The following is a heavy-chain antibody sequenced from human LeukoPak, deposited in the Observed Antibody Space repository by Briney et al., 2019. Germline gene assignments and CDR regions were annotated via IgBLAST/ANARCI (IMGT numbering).Heavy chain of an antibody. Sequence: PSETLSLTCTVSGGSISSYYLSWIRQPPGKGLEWIGYISHSGSTNYNPSLKSRVTISVDTSKNQFSLKLSSVTAADTALYYCARSYYYDSGGSPGGYWGHGTLVTVSS. D-gene: IGHD3-22*01. CDR1: GGSISSYY. CDR3: ARSYYYDSGGSPGGY. V-gene: IGHV4-59*01. J-gene: IGHJ4*01. CDR2: ISHSGST.